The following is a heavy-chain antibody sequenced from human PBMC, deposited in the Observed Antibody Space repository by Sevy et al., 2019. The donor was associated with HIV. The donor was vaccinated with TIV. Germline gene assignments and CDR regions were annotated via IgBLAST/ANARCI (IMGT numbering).Heavy chain of an antibody. V-gene: IGHV3-33*01. CDR2: IGYDGSNK. J-gene: IGHJ4*02. Sequence: GGSLRLSCAASGFTPSTYGMHWVRQAPGKGLEWVAVIGYDGSNKYYADSVKGRFTISRDNSKNTLFLQMDSLRAEDTAVYYCARPGSGWFEFDSWGQGTLVTVSS. CDR3: ARPGSGWFEFDS. D-gene: IGHD6-19*01. CDR1: GFTPSTYG.